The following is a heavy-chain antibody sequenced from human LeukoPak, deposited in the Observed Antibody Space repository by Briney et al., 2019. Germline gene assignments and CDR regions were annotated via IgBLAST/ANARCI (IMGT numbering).Heavy chain of an antibody. J-gene: IGHJ3*02. D-gene: IGHD1-26*01. CDR3: ASCPFFSGSYYLRGYAFDI. V-gene: IGHV3-21*01. CDR1: GFTVSSNY. CDR2: ISSSSSYI. Sequence: PGGSLRLSCAASGFTVSSNYMSWVRQAPGKGLEWVSSISSSSSYIYYADSVKDRFTISRDNAKNSLYLQMNSLRAEDTAVYYCASCPFFSGSYYLRGYAFDIWGQGTMVTVSS.